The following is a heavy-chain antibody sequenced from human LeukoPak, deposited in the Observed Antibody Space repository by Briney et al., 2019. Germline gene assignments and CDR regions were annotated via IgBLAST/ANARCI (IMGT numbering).Heavy chain of an antibody. D-gene: IGHD6-6*01. J-gene: IGHJ6*03. V-gene: IGHV3-49*04. CDR3: TRNLRAARPDYYYYMDV. CDR2: IRSKAYGGTT. CDR1: GFTFGDYA. Sequence: GGSLRLSCTASGFTFGDYAMSWVRQAPGKGLEGVGFIRSKAYGGTTEYAASVKGRFTISRDDSKSIAYLQMNSLKTEDTAVYYCTRNLRAARPDYYYYMDVWGKGTTVTVSS.